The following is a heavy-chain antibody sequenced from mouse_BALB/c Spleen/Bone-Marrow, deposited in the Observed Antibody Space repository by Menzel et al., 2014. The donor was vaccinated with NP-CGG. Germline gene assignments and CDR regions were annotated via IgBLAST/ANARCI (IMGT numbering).Heavy chain of an antibody. J-gene: IGHJ3*01. CDR3: ARDVGYGNYFVY. Sequence: DVHLVESGGGLVQPGDSLRLSCATSGFTFSDFYMEWVRRTPGKRLEWIAESRNKAKYYTTEYSASVKGRFIVSRDTSQSVLYLQMNALRAEDTAIYYCARDVGYGNYFVYWGQGTLVTVSA. D-gene: IGHD2-10*02. CDR1: GFTFSDFY. V-gene: IGHV7-1*02. CDR2: SRNKAKYYTT.